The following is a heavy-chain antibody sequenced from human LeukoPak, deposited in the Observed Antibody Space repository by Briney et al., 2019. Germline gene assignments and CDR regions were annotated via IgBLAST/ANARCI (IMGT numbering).Heavy chain of an antibody. D-gene: IGHD6-13*01. CDR3: ARPRMAAAAAMDV. CDR1: GFTVSTNY. J-gene: IGHJ6*02. V-gene: IGHV3-53*01. Sequence: GGSLRLSCAASGFTVSTNYMSWVRQAPGKGLEWVSVIDSAGSTHYADSVKGRFTISRDNSKNTLYLQMNSLRVEDTAVYYCARPRMAAAAAMDVWGQGTTVTVSS. CDR2: IDSAGST.